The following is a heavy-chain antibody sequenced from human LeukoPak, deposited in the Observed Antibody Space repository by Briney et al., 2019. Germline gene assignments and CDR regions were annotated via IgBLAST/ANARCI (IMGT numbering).Heavy chain of an antibody. J-gene: IGHJ4*02. CDR3: ARGGTYSYASFDY. CDR2: IYTSGST. CDR1: GXSISRYY. Sequence: SETLSLTCTVSGXSISRYYWSWIRQPAGKGLEWIVRIYTSGSTNYNPSLQSRVTMSVDTSKNQFSLKLSSVTAADTAVYYCARGGTYSYASFDYWGQGTLVTVSS. V-gene: IGHV4-4*07. D-gene: IGHD5-18*01.